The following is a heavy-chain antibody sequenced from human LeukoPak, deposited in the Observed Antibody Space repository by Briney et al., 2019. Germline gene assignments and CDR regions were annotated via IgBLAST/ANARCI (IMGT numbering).Heavy chain of an antibody. Sequence: PSETLSLTCTVSGGSISSYSWSWIRQPPGKGLEWIGYIYYSGSTNYNPSLKSRVTISVDMSKNQSSLKLSSVTAADTAVYYCATHPPKVCTGGSCTDYWGQGTLVTVSS. CDR3: ATHPPKVCTGGSCTDY. D-gene: IGHD2-15*01. J-gene: IGHJ4*02. CDR2: IYYSGST. V-gene: IGHV4-59*01. CDR1: GGSISSYS.